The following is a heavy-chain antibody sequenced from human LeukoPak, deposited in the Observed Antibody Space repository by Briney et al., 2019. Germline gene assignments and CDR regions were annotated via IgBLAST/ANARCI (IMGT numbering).Heavy chain of an antibody. CDR3: ARDLTYHYDSSGYP. Sequence: ASVKVSCKASGYTFTGYYMHWVRQAPGRGLEWMGWINPNSGGTNYAQKFQGRVTMTRDTSISTAYMELSRQRSDDTAVYYCARDLTYHYDSSGYPWGQGTLVTVSS. J-gene: IGHJ5*02. CDR2: INPNSGGT. D-gene: IGHD3-22*01. V-gene: IGHV1-2*02. CDR1: GYTFTGYY.